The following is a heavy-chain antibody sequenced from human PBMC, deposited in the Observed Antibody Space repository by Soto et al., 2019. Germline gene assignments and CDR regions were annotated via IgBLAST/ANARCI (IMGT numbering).Heavy chain of an antibody. CDR2: ISISGTAI. J-gene: IGHJ5*02. CDR3: SIDNGIAGSFVP. V-gene: IGHV3-48*02. Sequence: AGGSLRVSCAASGFTFRRYSMNWVRQAPGKGLEWVSYISISGTAIYYADSVKGRFTISRDDAKNSLYLQMNSLRDEDTSVYYCSIDNGIAGSFVPSCPAPLVTVS. D-gene: IGHD6-13*01. CDR1: GFTFRRYS.